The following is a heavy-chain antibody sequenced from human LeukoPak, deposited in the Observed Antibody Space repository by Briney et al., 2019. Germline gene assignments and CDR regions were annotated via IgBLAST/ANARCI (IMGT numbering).Heavy chain of an antibody. D-gene: IGHD3-22*01. CDR2: TRYDGSNK. J-gene: IGHJ4*02. Sequence: GGSLRLSCAASGFIFSTYGMHWVRQAPGKGLEWVAFTRYDGSNKYYADSVKGRFTISRDNSKNTLYLQMSSLRAEDTAMYYCAKDRDSSSWYSPFDFWGQGTLVTVSS. CDR3: AKDRDSSSWYSPFDF. CDR1: GFIFSTYG. V-gene: IGHV3-30*02.